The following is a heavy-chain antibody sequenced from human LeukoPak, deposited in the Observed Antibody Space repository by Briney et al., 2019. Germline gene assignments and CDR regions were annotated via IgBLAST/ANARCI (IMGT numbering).Heavy chain of an antibody. V-gene: IGHV3-30-3*01. CDR3: ARATYCGGDCLAYGMDV. Sequence: GGSLRLSCAASGFTFSSYAMHWVRQAPGKGLEWVAVISYDGSNRYYADSVKGRFTISRDNSKNTLYLQMNSLRAEDTAVYYCARATYCGGDCLAYGMDVWGQGTTVTVSS. J-gene: IGHJ6*02. CDR1: GFTFSSYA. CDR2: ISYDGSNR. D-gene: IGHD2-21*02.